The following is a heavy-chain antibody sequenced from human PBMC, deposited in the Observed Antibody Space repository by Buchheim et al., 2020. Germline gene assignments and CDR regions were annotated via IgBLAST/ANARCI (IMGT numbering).Heavy chain of an antibody. CDR2: INHSGST. D-gene: IGHD3-3*01. V-gene: IGHV4-34*01. CDR3: ARARFLEWLPDYYYYGMDV. CDR1: GGSFSGYY. J-gene: IGHJ6*02. Sequence: QVQLQQWGAGLLKPSETLSLTCAVSGGSFSGYYWSWIRQPPGKGLEWIGEINHSGSTNYNPSLKSRVTISVDTSKNQFSLKLSSVTAADTAVYYCARARFLEWLPDYYYYGMDVWGQGTT.